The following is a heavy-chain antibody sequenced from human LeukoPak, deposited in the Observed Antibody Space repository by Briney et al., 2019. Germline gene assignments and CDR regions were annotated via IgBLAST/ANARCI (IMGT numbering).Heavy chain of an antibody. CDR3: ATASYPGTAYNFDY. J-gene: IGHJ4*02. CDR1: GYTLTELS. Sequence: ASVTVSCKVSGYTLTELSMHWVRQAPGKGLEWMGGFDPEDGETIYAQKFQGRVTMTEDTSTDTAYMELSSLRSEDTAVYYCATASYPGTAYNFDYWGQGTLVTVSS. D-gene: IGHD1-1*01. CDR2: FDPEDGET. V-gene: IGHV1-24*01.